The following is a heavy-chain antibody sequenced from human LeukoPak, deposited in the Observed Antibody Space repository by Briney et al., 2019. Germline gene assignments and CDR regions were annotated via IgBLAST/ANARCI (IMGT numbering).Heavy chain of an antibody. CDR2: IKQDGSEK. D-gene: IGHD1-26*01. J-gene: IGHJ4*02. CDR1: GFIFYNYW. Sequence: GGSLRLSCAASGFIFYNYWMSWVRQAPGKGLEGVANIKQDGSEKFYVDSVRGRFTISRDNAKNSLYLQMNSLRAEDTAVYYCAKPLYSGSYYYFDYWGQGTLVTVSS. V-gene: IGHV3-7*03. CDR3: AKPLYSGSYYYFDY.